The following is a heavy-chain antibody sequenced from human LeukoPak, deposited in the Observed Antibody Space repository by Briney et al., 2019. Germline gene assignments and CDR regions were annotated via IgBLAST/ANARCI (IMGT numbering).Heavy chain of an antibody. D-gene: IGHD2-21*01. CDR1: GFTFSSYS. CDR3: ARFHYCGGDCYSGFDY. Sequence: GGSLRLSCAASGFTFSSYSMNWVRQAPGKGLESVSSISSSSSYIYYADSVKGRFTISRDNAKNSLYLQMNSLRAEDTAVYYCARFHYCGGDCYSGFDYWGQGTLVTVSS. V-gene: IGHV3-21*01. CDR2: ISSSSSYI. J-gene: IGHJ4*02.